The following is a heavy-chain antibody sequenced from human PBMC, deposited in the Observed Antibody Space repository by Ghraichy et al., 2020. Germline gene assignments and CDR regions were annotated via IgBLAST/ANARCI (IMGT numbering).Heavy chain of an antibody. J-gene: IGHJ4*02. Sequence: GESLNISCAASGFTFTSYALSWVRQAPGKGLEWISDISGSGASTFYADSVKGRFTISRNNSKNTLYLQMNSLRAEDTAVYYCAERLGIGTNILTGLWGQGTLVTVSS. CDR2: ISGSGAST. D-gene: IGHD3-9*01. CDR1: GFTFTSYA. V-gene: IGHV3-23*01. CDR3: AERLGIGTNILTGL.